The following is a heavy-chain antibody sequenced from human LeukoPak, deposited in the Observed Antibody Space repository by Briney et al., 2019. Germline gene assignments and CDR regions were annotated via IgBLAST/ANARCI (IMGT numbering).Heavy chain of an antibody. CDR1: GFTFSSYA. CDR2: ISGSGGNA. Sequence: GGSLRLSCAASGFTFSSYAMSWVRQAPGKGLEWVAGISGSGGNAYYADAVKGRFTISRDNSKNMLYVQMNSLRVEDTAVYYCAKDPPKGHCSGGXXYXDSWGQGTLVTVSS. V-gene: IGHV3-23*01. CDR3: AKDPPKGHCSGGXXYXDS. J-gene: IGHJ4*02. D-gene: IGHD2-15*01.